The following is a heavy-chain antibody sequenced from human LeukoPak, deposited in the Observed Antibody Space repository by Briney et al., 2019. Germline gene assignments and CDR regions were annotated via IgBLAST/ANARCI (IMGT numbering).Heavy chain of an antibody. V-gene: IGHV4-30-2*01. CDR2: IYHSGST. J-gene: IGHJ4*02. Sequence: SETLSLTCAVSGGSISSGGYSWSWIRQPPGKGLEWIGYIYHSGSTYYNPSLKGRVTISVDTSKKQFSLKLSSVTAADTAVYYCARGYSSSWNYFDYWGQGTLVTVSS. CDR1: GGSISSGGYS. CDR3: ARGYSSSWNYFDY. D-gene: IGHD6-13*01.